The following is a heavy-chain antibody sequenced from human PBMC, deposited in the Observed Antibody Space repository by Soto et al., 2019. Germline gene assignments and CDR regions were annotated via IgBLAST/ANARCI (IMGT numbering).Heavy chain of an antibody. J-gene: IGHJ6*02. V-gene: IGHV1-18*01. CDR3: AATGGNYFGLDV. D-gene: IGHD2-8*02. Sequence: GASVKVSCKSSDNTFTHYGVNWVRQAPGQGPEWMGWISGYNGNTKYAQKFQDRVTMTADTSTRTAFMEVRSLTSDDTGVYFCAATGGNYFGLDVLGQGTTVTVSS. CDR2: ISGYNGNT. CDR1: DNTFTHYG.